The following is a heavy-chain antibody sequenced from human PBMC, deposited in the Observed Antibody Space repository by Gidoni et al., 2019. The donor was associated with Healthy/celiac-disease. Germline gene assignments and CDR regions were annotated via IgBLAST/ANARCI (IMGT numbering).Heavy chain of an antibody. D-gene: IGHD3-10*01. CDR1: GGTISSISYY. V-gene: IGHV4-39*01. J-gene: IGHJ3*02. Sequence: QMQLQESGPGLVKPSETLSLTCTVSGGTISSISYYWGWIRQPPGKGLEWIGSIYYSGSTYYNPSLKSRVTISVDTSKNQFSLKLSSVTAADTAVYYCATGSGDAFDIWGQGTMVTVSS. CDR2: IYYSGST. CDR3: ATGSGDAFDI.